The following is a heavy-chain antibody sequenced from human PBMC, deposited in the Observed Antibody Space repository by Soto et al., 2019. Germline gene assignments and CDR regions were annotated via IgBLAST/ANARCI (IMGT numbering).Heavy chain of an antibody. CDR2: LYSSDGT. Sequence: GGSLRLSCAASGFSFSGKNYLTWVRQAPGKGLEWVSALYSSDGTYYADSVKGRFSVSRDNSKNTFYLQLHSLRPEDTALYFCATWLQREHAFDIWGLGTMVTVSS. D-gene: IGHD1-1*01. V-gene: IGHV3-53*01. J-gene: IGHJ3*02. CDR1: GFSFSGKNY. CDR3: ATWLQREHAFDI.